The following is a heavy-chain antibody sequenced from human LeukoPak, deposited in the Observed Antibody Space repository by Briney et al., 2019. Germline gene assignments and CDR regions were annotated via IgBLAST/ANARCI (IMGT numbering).Heavy chain of an antibody. CDR1: GGSISSYY. CDR2: TYYSGST. CDR3: AREKVGGWFDP. Sequence: SETLSLTCTVSGGSISSYYWSWIRQPPGKRLEWIGYTYYSGSTNYNPSLKSRVTISVDTSKNQFSLKLSSVTAADTAVYYCAREKVGGWFDPWGQGTLVTVPS. V-gene: IGHV4-59*01. J-gene: IGHJ5*02.